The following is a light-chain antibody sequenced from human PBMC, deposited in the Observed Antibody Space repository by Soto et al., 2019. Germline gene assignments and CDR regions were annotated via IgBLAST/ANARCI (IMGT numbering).Light chain of an antibody. V-gene: IGKV1-39*01. J-gene: IGKJ5*01. CDR3: QQSYSFPIT. CDR1: QSIGRF. Sequence: DIQMTQSPASLSASLGDRVTITCGASQSIGRFLNWYQQKPGKAPALLIYAASSLQSGVPSRFRGSGSGTEYTLTTSSLQPDDFETYYCQQSYSFPITFGQGTRLETK. CDR2: AAS.